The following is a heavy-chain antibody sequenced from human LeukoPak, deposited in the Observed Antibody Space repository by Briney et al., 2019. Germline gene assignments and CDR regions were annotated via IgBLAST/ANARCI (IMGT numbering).Heavy chain of an antibody. CDR1: GYSFSSYW. V-gene: IGHV5-51*01. J-gene: IGHJ6*03. D-gene: IGHD3-3*01. CDR2: IYPGDSDT. Sequence: GESLKISCKGSGYSFSSYWIGWVGQMPGKGLEWMGIIYPGDSDTRYSPSFQGQVTISADKSISTAYLQWSSLKASDTAMYYCARLTYYDFWSGYSSYSYYMDVWGKGTTVTVSS. CDR3: ARLTYYDFWSGYSSYSYYMDV.